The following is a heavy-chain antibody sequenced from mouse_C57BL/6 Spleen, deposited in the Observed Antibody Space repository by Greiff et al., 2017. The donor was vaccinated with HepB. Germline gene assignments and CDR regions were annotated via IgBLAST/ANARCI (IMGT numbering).Heavy chain of an antibody. V-gene: IGHV1-61*01. D-gene: IGHD1-1*02. CDR2: IYPSDSET. CDR1: GYTFTSYW. J-gene: IGHJ4*01. CDR3: ARVGDYYAMDY. Sequence: QVQLKQPGAELVRPGSSVKLSCKASGYTFTSYWMDWVKQRPGQGLEWIGNIYPSDSETHYNQKFKDKATLTVDKSSSTAYMQLSSLTSEDSAVYYCARVGDYYAMDYWGQGTSVTVSS.